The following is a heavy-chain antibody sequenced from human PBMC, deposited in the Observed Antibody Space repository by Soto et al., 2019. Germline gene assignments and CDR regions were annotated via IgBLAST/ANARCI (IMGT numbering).Heavy chain of an antibody. D-gene: IGHD2-15*01. V-gene: IGHV3-30-3*01. J-gene: IGHJ4*02. CDR3: ARDLGYCSGGSWYLGYFDY. Sequence: GGSLRLSCAASGFTFSSYAMHWVRQAPGKGLEWVAVISYDGSNKYYADSVKGRFTISRDNSKSTLYLQMNSLRAEDTAVYYCARDLGYCSGGSWYLGYFDYWGQGTLVTVSS. CDR2: ISYDGSNK. CDR1: GFTFSSYA.